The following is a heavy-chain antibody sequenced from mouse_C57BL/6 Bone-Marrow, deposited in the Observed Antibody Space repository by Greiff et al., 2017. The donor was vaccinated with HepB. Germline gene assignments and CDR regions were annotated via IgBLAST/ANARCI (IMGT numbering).Heavy chain of an antibody. CDR1: GYTFTDYY. Sequence: EVQLQQSGPELVKPGASVKISCKASGYTFTDYYMNWVKQSHGKSLEWIGDINPNNGGTSYNQKFKGKATLTVDKSSSTAYMELLSLTSEDSAVYYCARSTTVVATDAMDYWGQGTSFTVSS. J-gene: IGHJ4*01. CDR2: INPNNGGT. V-gene: IGHV1-26*01. D-gene: IGHD1-1*01. CDR3: ARSTTVVATDAMDY.